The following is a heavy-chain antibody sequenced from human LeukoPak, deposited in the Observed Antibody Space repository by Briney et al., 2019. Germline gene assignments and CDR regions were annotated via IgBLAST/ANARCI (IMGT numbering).Heavy chain of an antibody. D-gene: IGHD5-12*01. CDR2: ISYDGSNK. CDR3: ARERAATSGMDV. V-gene: IGHV3-30-3*01. J-gene: IGHJ6*02. CDR1: GFTFSSYA. Sequence: GGSLRLSRAASGFTFSSYAMHWVRQAPGKGLEWVAVISYDGSNKYYADSVKGRFTISRDNSKNTLYLQMNSLRAEDTAVYYCARERAATSGMDVWGQGTTVTVSS.